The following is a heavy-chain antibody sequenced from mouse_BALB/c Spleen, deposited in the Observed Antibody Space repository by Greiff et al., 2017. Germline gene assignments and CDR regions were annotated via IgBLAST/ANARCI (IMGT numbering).Heavy chain of an antibody. CDR3: TSDGDYDGWFAD. CDR1: GYTFTSYY. J-gene: IGHJ3*01. D-gene: IGHD2-4*01. V-gene: IGHV1S81*02. Sequence: QVQLQQPGAELVKPGASVKLSCKASGYTFTSYYMYWVKQRPGQGLEWIGGIIPSNGGTNFNEKFKSKATLTLDKSSSTAYMQLSSLTSEDSAVYYCTSDGDYDGWFADWGQGTLVTVSA. CDR2: IIPSNGGT.